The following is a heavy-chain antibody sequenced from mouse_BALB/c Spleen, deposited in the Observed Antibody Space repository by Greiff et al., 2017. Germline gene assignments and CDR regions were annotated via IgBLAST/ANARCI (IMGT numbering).Heavy chain of an antibody. V-gene: IGHV3-8*02. D-gene: IGHD2-14*01. CDR1: GDSITSGY. CDR2: ISYSGST. J-gene: IGHJ2*01. CDR3: ARCGAYYRYFDD. Sequence: EVMLVESGPSLVKPSQTLSLTCSVTGDSITSGYWNWIRKFPGNKLEYMGYISYSGSTYYNPSLKSRISITRDTSKNQYYLQLNSVTTEDTATYYCARCGAYYRYFDDWGQGTTLTVSS.